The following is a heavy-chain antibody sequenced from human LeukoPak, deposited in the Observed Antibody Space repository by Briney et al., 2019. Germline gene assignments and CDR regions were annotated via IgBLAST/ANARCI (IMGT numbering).Heavy chain of an antibody. CDR1: GFTFSDYT. Sequence: GGSLRLSCATSGFTFSDYTMNWVRQAPGKGLEWVSSIGTSGSIYYADSVRGRFTISRDNAKNSLYLQMDSLRADDTAVYYCARRREPEIWGQGTMVIVSS. CDR2: IGTSGSI. D-gene: IGHD1-14*01. V-gene: IGHV3-69-1*01. J-gene: IGHJ3*02. CDR3: ARRREPEI.